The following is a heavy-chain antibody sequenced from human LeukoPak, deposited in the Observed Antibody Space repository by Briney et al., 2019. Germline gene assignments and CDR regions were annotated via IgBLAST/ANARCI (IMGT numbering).Heavy chain of an antibody. CDR1: GFTFTIYW. D-gene: IGHD3-3*01. V-gene: IGHV3-23*01. Sequence: PTGGSLRLSCATSGFTFTIYWMSWVRQAPGKGLEWVSAISGSGGSTYYADSVKGRFTISRDNSKNTLYLQMNSLRAEDTAVYYCAKPPPMDATYYDFWSGYYGNWFDPWGQGTLVTVSS. J-gene: IGHJ5*02. CDR2: ISGSGGST. CDR3: AKPPPMDATYYDFWSGYYGNWFDP.